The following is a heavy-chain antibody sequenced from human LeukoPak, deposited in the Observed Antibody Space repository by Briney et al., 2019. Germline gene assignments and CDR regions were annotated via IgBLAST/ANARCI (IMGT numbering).Heavy chain of an antibody. V-gene: IGHV4-39*01. J-gene: IGHJ5*02. Sequence: SETLSLTCTVSGGSIGSSSYYWGWIRQPPGKGLEWIGSIYYSGSTYYNPSLKSRVTISVDTSKNQFSLKLSSVTAADTAVYYCARHSLRVVLGVVIMSWFDPWGQGTLVTVSS. CDR3: ARHSLRVVLGVVIMSWFDP. D-gene: IGHD3-3*01. CDR2: IYYSGST. CDR1: GGSIGSSSYY.